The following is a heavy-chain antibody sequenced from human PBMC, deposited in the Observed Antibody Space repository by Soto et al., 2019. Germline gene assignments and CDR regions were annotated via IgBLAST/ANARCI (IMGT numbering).Heavy chain of an antibody. V-gene: IGHV2-5*02. CDR3: AHSLIGYYYDSSGSNWFDP. J-gene: IGHJ5*02. CDR2: IYWDDDK. Sequence: QITLKESGPPLVKPTQTLTLTCTFSGFSLSTSGVGVGWIRQPPGKALEWLALIYWDDDKRYSPSLKSRLTITKETSKNPVVLTMTTMDPVDTATYYCAHSLIGYYYDSSGSNWFDPWGQGTLVTVSS. CDR1: GFSLSTSGVG. D-gene: IGHD3-22*01.